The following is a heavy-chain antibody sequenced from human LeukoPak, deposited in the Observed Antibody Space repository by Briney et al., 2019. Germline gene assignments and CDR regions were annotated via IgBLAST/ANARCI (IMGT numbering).Heavy chain of an antibody. V-gene: IGHV4-39*01. CDR3: ARLYCGADCSHFDY. CDR1: GGSISSYSYY. Sequence: SETLSLTCTVSGGSISSYSYYWGWIRQPPGKGLEWIGSIYFSGTTYYNPSLSGRVTISVDTSKNQFSLKLSSVTAADRAVYYCARLYCGADCSHFDYWGQGTLVTVSS. CDR2: IYFSGTT. D-gene: IGHD2-21*02. J-gene: IGHJ4*02.